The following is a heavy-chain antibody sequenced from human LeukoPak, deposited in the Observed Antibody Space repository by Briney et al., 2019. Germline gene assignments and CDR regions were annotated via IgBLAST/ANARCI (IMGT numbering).Heavy chain of an antibody. CDR1: GLTFIKAW. D-gene: IGHD4-17*01. V-gene: IGHV3-15*01. J-gene: IGHJ4*02. CDR3: TTDPGDYPDY. Sequence: LGGTVRLSCVASGLTFIKAWIRWVRQAPAKGLECVGRIKNNADGGTTDYAAPVKGRFTMSRDDSKNTLYLQMNSLKTEGAAMYYCTTDPGDYPDYWGQGTLVTVSS. CDR2: IKNNADGGTT.